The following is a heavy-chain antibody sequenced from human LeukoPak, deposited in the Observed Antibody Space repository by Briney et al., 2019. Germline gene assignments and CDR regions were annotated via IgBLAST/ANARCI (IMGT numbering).Heavy chain of an antibody. J-gene: IGHJ4*02. Sequence: TGGSLRLSCAASGFTFSSYEMNWVRQAPGKGLEWVSAISGSGGSTYYADSVKGRFTISRDNSKNTLYLQMNSLRAEDTAVYYCAKVDSRGYYYGHFRYWGQGTLVTVSS. D-gene: IGHD3-22*01. CDR3: AKVDSRGYYYGHFRY. CDR1: GFTFSSYE. V-gene: IGHV3-23*01. CDR2: ISGSGGST.